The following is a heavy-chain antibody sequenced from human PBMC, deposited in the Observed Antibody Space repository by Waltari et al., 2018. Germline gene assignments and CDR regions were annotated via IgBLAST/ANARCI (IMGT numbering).Heavy chain of an antibody. J-gene: IGHJ4*02. V-gene: IGHV1-46*03. Sequence: HWVRQAPGQGLEWMGIINPSGGSTSYAQKFQGRVTMTRDTSTSTVYMELSSLRSEDTAVYYCARDKTPSGMWLGYYDYWGQGTLVTVSS. CDR2: INPSGGST. CDR3: ARDKTPSGMWLGYYDY. D-gene: IGHD6-19*01.